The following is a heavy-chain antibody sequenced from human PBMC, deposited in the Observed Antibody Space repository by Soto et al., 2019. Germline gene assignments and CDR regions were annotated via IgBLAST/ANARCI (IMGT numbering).Heavy chain of an antibody. CDR1: GFTVSSKY. V-gene: IGHV3-53*01. J-gene: IGHJ4*02. Sequence: EVQLVESGGGLIHPGGSLGLSYAASGFTVSSKYMSWVRQAPGKGLEWVSVIYSGGSTYYADSVKGRFTISRDNSKNTLYLQMNSLRAEDTAVYYCATIAARPDWGQGTLVTVSS. CDR3: ATIAARPD. CDR2: IYSGGST. D-gene: IGHD6-6*01.